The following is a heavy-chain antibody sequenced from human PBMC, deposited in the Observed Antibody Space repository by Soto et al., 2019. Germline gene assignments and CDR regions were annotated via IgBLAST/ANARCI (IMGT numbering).Heavy chain of an antibody. CDR1: GGTFSSSA. CDR3: ARDGGSHFAY. Sequence: QVQLVQSGTEVKKPGSSVKVSCKASGGTFSSSAISWVRQAPGQGPEWMGGIIPIFGTANYAQKFQGRVTIPXDESSSTAYMELSSLRSEDTAVYYCARDGGSHFAYWGQGTLVSVSS. V-gene: IGHV1-69*05. CDR2: IIPIFGTA. D-gene: IGHD2-15*01. J-gene: IGHJ4*02.